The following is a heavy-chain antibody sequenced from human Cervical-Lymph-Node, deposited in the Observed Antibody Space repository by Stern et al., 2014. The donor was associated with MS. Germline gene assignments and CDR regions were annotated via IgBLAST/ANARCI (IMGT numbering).Heavy chain of an antibody. J-gene: IGHJ4*02. Sequence: EVQLVESGGDLVQPGGSLRLSCAVSGFIFATYAMSWVRQAPGKGLEWVSAIRGDGDSTYYADSVKGRFTISRDNSKNTLYLQMNSLRAEDTAVYYCAKDRGWTPLYYFDYWGQGTLVTVSS. CDR3: AKDRGWTPLYYFDY. CDR1: GFIFATYA. D-gene: IGHD3-10*01. CDR2: IRGDGDST. V-gene: IGHV3-23*04.